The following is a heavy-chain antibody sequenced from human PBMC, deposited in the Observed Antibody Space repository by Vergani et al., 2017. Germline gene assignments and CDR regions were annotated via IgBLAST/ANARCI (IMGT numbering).Heavy chain of an antibody. V-gene: IGHV1-2*02. CDR2: INPNSGGT. J-gene: IGHJ3*02. Sequence: QVQLVQSGAEVKKPGASVKVSCKASGYTFTGYYMHWVRQAPGQGLEWMGWINPNSGGTNYAQKFQGRVTMTRDTSISTAYMELSRLRSDDTAVYYCARAFVVVPAAIRDAFDIWGQGTMVTVSS. CDR3: ARAFVVVPAAIRDAFDI. D-gene: IGHD2-2*02. CDR1: GYTFTGYY.